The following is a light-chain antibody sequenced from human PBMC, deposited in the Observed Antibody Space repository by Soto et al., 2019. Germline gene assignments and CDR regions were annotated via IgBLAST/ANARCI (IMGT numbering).Light chain of an antibody. CDR3: QQYGDSLT. J-gene: IGKJ4*01. CDR1: QSVDSY. V-gene: IGKV3-20*01. CDR2: GAS. Sequence: ETVLTQSPGTLSLSPGDRATLSCRASQSVDSYLAWYQQKPGQAPSLLIYGASSRVTGIPDRFSGSGAGTDFTLTISRLEPEDFAVYYCQQYGDSLTFGGGTTVEIK.